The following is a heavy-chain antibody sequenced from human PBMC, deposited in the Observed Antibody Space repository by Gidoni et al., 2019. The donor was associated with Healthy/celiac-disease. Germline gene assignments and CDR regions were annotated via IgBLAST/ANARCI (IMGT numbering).Heavy chain of an antibody. CDR2: ISAYNGNT. CDR1: GDTCNSYG. J-gene: IGHJ5*02. CDR3: ARGGRGSYSEDWFDP. V-gene: IGHV1-18*01. Sequence: QVQLVPSGAEVKQPVAAVKVTCKASGDTCNSYGISWVRPAPGQGFEWMGVISAYNGNTNYAQKLQGRSTMTTDTSTITAFMYLRGLGADDTAVYYCARGGRGSYSEDWFDPWGQGTLVTVSS. D-gene: IGHD1-26*01.